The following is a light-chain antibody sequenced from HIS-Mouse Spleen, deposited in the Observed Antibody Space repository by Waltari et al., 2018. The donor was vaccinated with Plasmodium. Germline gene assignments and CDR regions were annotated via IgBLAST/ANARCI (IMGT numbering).Light chain of an antibody. Sequence: EIVLTQSPGTLSLSPGERATLSCRASQSVSSSHLAWYQQNPGQAPRRRIYGASSRATGIPDRLSGSGSGTDFTLTISRLEPEDFAVYYCQQYGSSPYTFGQGTKLEIK. CDR3: QQYGSSPYT. CDR1: QSVSSSH. V-gene: IGKV3-20*01. J-gene: IGKJ2*01. CDR2: GAS.